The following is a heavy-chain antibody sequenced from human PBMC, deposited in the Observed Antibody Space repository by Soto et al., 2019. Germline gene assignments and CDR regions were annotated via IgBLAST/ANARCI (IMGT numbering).Heavy chain of an antibody. D-gene: IGHD1-1*01. CDR1: GGSLSGYY. CDR3: ARARNLEG. Sequence: QVQLQQWGAGLLKPSETLSLPCAVYGGSLSGYYANWIRQSPGKGLEWIGEINYSGSTNYNPSIKSRVPMSIDTSKNQVSLRLRSVGAADTAVYYGARARNLEGWGQGTTVTVSP. V-gene: IGHV4-34*01. CDR2: INYSGST. J-gene: IGHJ6*01.